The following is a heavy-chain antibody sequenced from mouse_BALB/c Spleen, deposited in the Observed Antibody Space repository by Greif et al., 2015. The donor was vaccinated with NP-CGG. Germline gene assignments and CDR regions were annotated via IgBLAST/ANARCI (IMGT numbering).Heavy chain of an antibody. CDR2: IRNKANGYTT. CDR1: GFTFTDYY. J-gene: IGHJ4*01. V-gene: IGHV7-3*02. CDR3: ARDMDDYDDAMDY. D-gene: IGHD2-4*01. Sequence: EVQLVESGGGLVQPGGSLRLSCATSGFTFTDYYMSWVRQPPGKALEWLGFIRNKANGYTTEYSASVKGRFTISRDNSQSILYLQMNTLRAEDSATYYCARDMDDYDDAMDYWVKEPQSPSPQ.